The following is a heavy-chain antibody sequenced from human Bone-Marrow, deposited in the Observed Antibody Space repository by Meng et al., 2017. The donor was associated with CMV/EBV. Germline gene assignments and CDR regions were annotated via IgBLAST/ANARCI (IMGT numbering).Heavy chain of an antibody. CDR1: AFTFSSYE. CDR3: AREFVVVVAARLHYYGMDV. Sequence: GESLKISCAASAFTFSSYEMNWVRQAPGKGLEWVSYISRSGDIKYYADSVKGRFTISRDNAKNSLYLQMNSLRAEDTAVYYCAREFVVVVAARLHYYGMDVWGQGTTVTVSS. V-gene: IGHV3-48*03. J-gene: IGHJ6*02. CDR2: ISRSGDIK. D-gene: IGHD2-15*01.